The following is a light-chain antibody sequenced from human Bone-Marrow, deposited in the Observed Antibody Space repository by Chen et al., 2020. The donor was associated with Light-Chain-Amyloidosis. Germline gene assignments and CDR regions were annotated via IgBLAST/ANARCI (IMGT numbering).Light chain of an antibody. V-gene: IGLV3-21*02. CDR2: DDS. CDR3: QVWDRSSDRPV. CDR1: NIGSKR. J-gene: IGLJ3*02. Sequence: SYVLPQPASVSAAPGQTARITCGGSNIGSKRVHWYQQKPGQAPLLVVYDDSDRPSGIPERLSGSNSGNTTTLTISRVEAGDEADYYCQVWDRSSDRPVFGGGTKLTVL.